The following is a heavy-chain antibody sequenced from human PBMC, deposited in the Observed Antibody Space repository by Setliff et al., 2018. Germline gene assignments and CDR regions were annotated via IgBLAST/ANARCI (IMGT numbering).Heavy chain of an antibody. CDR1: GGSISSGNYY. CDR2: IYYSGST. J-gene: IGHJ6*03. D-gene: IGHD3-10*01. Sequence: PSETLSLTCRVSGGSISSGNYYWGLIRQPPGKGLEWVATIYYSGSTYPNPSLKSRLIISVDAPDNQFSVKLSSVTAADTAVYYCARHKSNGSGSYPSLYMDVWGKGIMVTVSS. V-gene: IGHV4-39*01. CDR3: ARHKSNGSGSYPSLYMDV.